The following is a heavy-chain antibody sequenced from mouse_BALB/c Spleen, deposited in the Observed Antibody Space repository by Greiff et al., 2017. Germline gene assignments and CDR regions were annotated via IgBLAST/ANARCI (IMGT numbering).Heavy chain of an antibody. V-gene: IGHV5-12-2*01. CDR3: ARRGYDYEFAY. J-gene: IGHJ3*01. D-gene: IGHD2-4*01. Sequence: EVQGVESGGGLVQPGGSLKLSCAASGFTFSSYTMSWVRQTPEKRLEWVAYISNGGGSTYYPDTVKGRFTISRDNAKNTLYLQMSSLKSEDTAMYYCARRGYDYEFAYWGQGTLVTVSA. CDR1: GFTFSSYT. CDR2: ISNGGGST.